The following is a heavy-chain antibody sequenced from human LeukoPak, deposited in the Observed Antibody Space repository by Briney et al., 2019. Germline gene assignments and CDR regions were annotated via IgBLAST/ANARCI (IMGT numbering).Heavy chain of an antibody. CDR1: GGSISSYY. D-gene: IGHD3-22*01. CDR2: IYYSGST. CDR3: ARVLGGVILGYYYMDV. V-gene: IGHV4-59*01. J-gene: IGHJ6*03. Sequence: SETLSLTCTVSGGSISSYYWSWIRQPPGKGLEWIGYIYYSGSTNYNPSLKSRVTISVDTSKNQFSLKLSSVTAADTAVYYCARVLGGVILGYYYMDVWGKGTTVTISS.